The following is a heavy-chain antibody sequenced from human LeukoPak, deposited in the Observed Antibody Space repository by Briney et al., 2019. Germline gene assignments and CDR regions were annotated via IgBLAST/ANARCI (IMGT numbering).Heavy chain of an antibody. CDR2: ISAYNGNT. V-gene: IGHV1-18*01. Sequence: GASVKVSCKASGYTFTSYGISWVRQAPGQGLEWMGWISAYNGNTNYAQKLQGRVTMTTDTSTSTAYMELSRLRSDDTAVYYCARVYYYYDSSGILTLYFDYWGQGTLVTVSS. CDR1: GYTFTSYG. CDR3: ARVYYYYDSSGILTLYFDY. D-gene: IGHD3-22*01. J-gene: IGHJ4*02.